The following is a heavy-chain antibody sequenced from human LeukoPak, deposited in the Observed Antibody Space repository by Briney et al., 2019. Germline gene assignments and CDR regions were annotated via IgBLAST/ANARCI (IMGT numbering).Heavy chain of an antibody. CDR2: ISSSSSYI. CDR3: AREMRYCSGGSCFPGFDP. D-gene: IGHD2-15*01. CDR1: GFTFRSSA. J-gene: IGHJ5*02. V-gene: IGHV3-21*01. Sequence: GGSLRLSCAASGFTFRSSAMHWVRQAPGKGLEWVSSISSSSSYIYYADSVKGRFTISRDNAKNSLYLQMNSLRAEDTAVYYCAREMRYCSGGSCFPGFDPWGQGTLVTVSS.